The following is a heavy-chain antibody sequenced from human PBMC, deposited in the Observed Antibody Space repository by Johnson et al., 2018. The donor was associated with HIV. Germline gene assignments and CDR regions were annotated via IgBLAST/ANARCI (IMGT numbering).Heavy chain of an antibody. V-gene: IGHV3-30*02. CDR3: ARDFILTARGTFDI. J-gene: IGHJ3*02. D-gene: IGHD3-9*01. CDR1: GFTFRSYG. CDR2: IRHDGTNE. Sequence: QVQLVESGGGVVQPGDSLRLSCRATGFTFRSYGMHWVRQAPGKGLEWVAFIRHDGTNEYYADSVKGRFTVSRDNSKNSVYLQMNSLRAEDTAVYYCARDFILTARGTFDIWGQGTMVTVSS.